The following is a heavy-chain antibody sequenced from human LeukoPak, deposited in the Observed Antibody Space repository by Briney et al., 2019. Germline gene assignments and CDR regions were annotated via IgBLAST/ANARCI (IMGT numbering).Heavy chain of an antibody. J-gene: IGHJ4*02. CDR3: AREWQGGIAAAGTRIEGDY. Sequence: PGRSLRLSCAVSGFSVSGYWMTWVRRAPGKGLEWVANIKQDGSEKTYVDSVKGRFTISRDNAENSLFLQMNSLRVEDTAVYYCAREWQGGIAAAGTRIEGDYWGQGTLVAVSS. D-gene: IGHD6-13*01. CDR1: GFSVSGYW. V-gene: IGHV3-7*01. CDR2: IKQDGSEK.